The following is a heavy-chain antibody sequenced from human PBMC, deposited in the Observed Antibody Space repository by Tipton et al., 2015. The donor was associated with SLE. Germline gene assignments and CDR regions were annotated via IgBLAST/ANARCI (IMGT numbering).Heavy chain of an antibody. CDR3: ARDPHYYYYYIDV. Sequence: SLRLSCAASGFTFSSYSMNWVRQAPGKGLEWVSSISSSSSYIYYADSVKGRFTISRDNAKNSLYLQMNSLRAEDTAVYYCARDPHYYYYYIDVWGKGTTVTVSS. V-gene: IGHV3-21*01. J-gene: IGHJ6*03. CDR1: GFTFSSYS. CDR2: ISSSSSYI.